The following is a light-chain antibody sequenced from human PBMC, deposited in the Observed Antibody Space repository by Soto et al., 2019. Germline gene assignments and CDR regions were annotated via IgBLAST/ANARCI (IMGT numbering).Light chain of an antibody. CDR1: QSVSSY. J-gene: IGKJ1*01. Sequence: EIVLTHSPATLSLSPCERATLSCRASQSVSSYLAGYQQKTGQAPRRLIYDASNRATGITDRFSGSGSGTDFTLTISRMEPEDFAVDYCQQYGSSSWTFGQGTKVDIK. V-gene: IGKV3-20*01. CDR3: QQYGSSSWT. CDR2: DAS.